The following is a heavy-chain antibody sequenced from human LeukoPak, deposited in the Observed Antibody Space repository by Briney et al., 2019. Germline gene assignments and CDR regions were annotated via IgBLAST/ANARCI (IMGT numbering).Heavy chain of an antibody. V-gene: IGHV3-23*01. J-gene: IGHJ4*02. CDR2: ISGSGGST. D-gene: IGHD3-22*01. CDR3: AKRSSSGYYSYYFDY. CDR1: GFTVSGKS. Sequence: PGGSLRLSCAASGFTVSGKSMSWVRQAPGKGLEWVSAISGSGGSTYYADSVKGRFTISRDNSKNTLYLQMNSLRAEDTAVYYCAKRSSSGYYSYYFDYWGQGTLVTVSS.